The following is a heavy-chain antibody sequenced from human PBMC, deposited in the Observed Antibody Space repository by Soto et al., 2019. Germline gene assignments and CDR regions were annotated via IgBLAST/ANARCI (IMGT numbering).Heavy chain of an antibody. V-gene: IGHV4-4*07. CDR2: IYTSGST. D-gene: IGHD3-3*01. CDR1: GGCISSYY. Sequence: XATLSLTCTVSGGCISSYYGSWIRQPAGKGLEWIGRIYTSGSTNYNPSLKSRVTMSVDTSKNQFSLKLSSVTAADTAVYYCARDRGYDFGIDYWGQGTLVTVSS. J-gene: IGHJ4*02. CDR3: ARDRGYDFGIDY.